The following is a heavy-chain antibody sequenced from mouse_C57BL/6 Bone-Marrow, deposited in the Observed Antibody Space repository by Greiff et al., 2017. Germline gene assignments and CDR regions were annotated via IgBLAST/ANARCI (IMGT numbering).Heavy chain of an antibody. D-gene: IGHD6-5*01. CDR3: ARPMYIPTWFAY. CDR2: ISRGGSYT. J-gene: IGHJ3*01. V-gene: IGHV5-6*01. Sequence: EVKLVESGGDFVMPGGSLKLSCAASGFTFSSYGLSWVSQTPDKRLEWVATISRGGSYTYYPDSVKGRFTISRDNAKNTLYLQMSRLKSEDTAMYYCARPMYIPTWFAYWGQGTLVTVSA. CDR1: GFTFSSYG.